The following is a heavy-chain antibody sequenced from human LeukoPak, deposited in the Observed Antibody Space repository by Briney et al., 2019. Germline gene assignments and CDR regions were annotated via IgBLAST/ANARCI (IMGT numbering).Heavy chain of an antibody. CDR2: INHSGST. CDR3: PGGVKVAARFFFYFDY. V-gene: IGHV4-34*01. Sequence: SETLSLTCAVYGGSFSGYYWSWIRQPPGKGLEWIGEINHSGSTNYNPSLKSRVTISVDTSKNQFSLKLSSVTAADTAVYYCPGGVKVAARFFFYFDYWGQGTLVTVSS. J-gene: IGHJ4*02. D-gene: IGHD6-6*01. CDR1: GGSFSGYY.